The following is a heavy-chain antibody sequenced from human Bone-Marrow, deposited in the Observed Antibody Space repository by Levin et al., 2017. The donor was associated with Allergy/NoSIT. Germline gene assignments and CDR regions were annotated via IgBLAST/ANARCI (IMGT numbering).Heavy chain of an antibody. D-gene: IGHD1-14*01. V-gene: IGHV4-4*02. CDR3: ACRPDHFEQ. J-gene: IGHJ4*02. CDR2: IHHSGIINQ. Sequence: SETLSLTCDVSGGSIRSCNWWSWVRQTPGKGLEWIGDIHHSGIINQNHDSSLESRVTISVDATKDRFSLRLSSVTAADTAVYYCACRPDHFEQWGQGTLVTVSS. CDR1: GGSIRSCNW.